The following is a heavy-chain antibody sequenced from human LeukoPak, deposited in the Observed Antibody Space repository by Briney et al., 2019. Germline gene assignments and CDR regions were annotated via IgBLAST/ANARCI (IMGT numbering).Heavy chain of an antibody. CDR1: GFTFSRSA. J-gene: IGHJ4*02. CDR2: ISYDGSNE. V-gene: IGHV3-30-3*01. Sequence: GGSLRLSCAASGFTFSRSAMHWVRQAPGKGLEWVAVISYDGSNEYYADSVKGRFTISRDNSKNTLYLQINSLRAEDTAVYYCAKEKKAAAGTPRSRSFDYWGQGTLVTVSS. D-gene: IGHD6-13*01. CDR3: AKEKKAAAGTPRSRSFDY.